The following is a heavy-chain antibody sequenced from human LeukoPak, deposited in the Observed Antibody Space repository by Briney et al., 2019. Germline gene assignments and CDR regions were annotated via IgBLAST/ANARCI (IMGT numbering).Heavy chain of an antibody. CDR2: ISYDGSNK. J-gene: IGHJ4*02. CDR1: GFTFSSYA. CDR3: ARGDDYYDSSGYPYYFDY. D-gene: IGHD3-22*01. V-gene: IGHV3-30-3*01. Sequence: GRSPRLSCAASGFTFSSYAMHWVRQAPGKGLEWVAVISYDGSNKYYADSVKGRFTISRDNSKNTLYLQMNSLRAEDTAVYYCARGDDYYDSSGYPYYFDYWGQGTLVTVSS.